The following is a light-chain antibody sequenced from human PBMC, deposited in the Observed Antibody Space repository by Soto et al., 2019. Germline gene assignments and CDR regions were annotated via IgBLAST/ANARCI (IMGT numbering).Light chain of an antibody. Sequence: QSALTQPPSVSGAPGQRVTISCTGSSSNIGANSDVHWYQQLPGTATKLLIYANTNRPSGVPGRFSGSKSGTSAPLAITGLQAEDEADYYCQSYDSSISGYVFGTGTKVTVL. CDR3: QSYDSSISGYV. CDR2: ANT. CDR1: SSNIGANSD. V-gene: IGLV1-40*01. J-gene: IGLJ1*01.